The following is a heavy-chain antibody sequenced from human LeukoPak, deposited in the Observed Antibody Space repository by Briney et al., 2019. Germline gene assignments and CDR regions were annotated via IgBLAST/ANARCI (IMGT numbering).Heavy chain of an antibody. D-gene: IGHD5-18*01. CDR1: GFTVSTNP. CDR3: ARGQLHFDY. Sequence: GGSLRLSCAASGFTVSTNPMTWVRQAPGKGLEWVSFIYGGGTTYYADSVKGRFTISRDNSKNTLHLQMNSLRAEDTAVYYCARGQLHFDYWGQGSLVTVSS. J-gene: IGHJ4*02. CDR2: IYGGGTT. V-gene: IGHV3-53*01.